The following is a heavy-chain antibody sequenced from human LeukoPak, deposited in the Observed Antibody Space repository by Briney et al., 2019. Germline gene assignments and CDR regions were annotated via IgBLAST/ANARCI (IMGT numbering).Heavy chain of an antibody. D-gene: IGHD3-10*01. Sequence: GGSVRLSCAASGFTFSSYTMNWVRQAPGKGLEWISYITSSSSIISYADSVKGRFTISRDNARNSLYLQMNSLRDEDTAVYYCARYYYGSLDYWGQGTLVTVSS. CDR2: ITSSSSII. CDR3: ARYYYGSLDY. J-gene: IGHJ4*02. V-gene: IGHV3-48*02. CDR1: GFTFSSYT.